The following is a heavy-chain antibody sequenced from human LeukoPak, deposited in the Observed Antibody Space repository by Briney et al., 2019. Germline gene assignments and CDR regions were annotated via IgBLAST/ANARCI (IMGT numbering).Heavy chain of an antibody. V-gene: IGHV3-74*01. D-gene: IGHD3-22*01. CDR1: EFTISRYW. CDR2: INNDGSIT. Sequence: GGSLRLSCAASEFTISRYWMHWVRQAPGKGLVWVSNINNDGSITTYADSVKGRFTISRDNVKNTLFLQMNSLGAEDTALYYCAKSPGYTVVVHFDYWGQGTLVTVSS. CDR3: AKSPGYTVVVHFDY. J-gene: IGHJ4*02.